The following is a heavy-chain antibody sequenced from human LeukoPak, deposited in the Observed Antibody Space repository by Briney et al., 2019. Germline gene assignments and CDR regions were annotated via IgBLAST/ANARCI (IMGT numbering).Heavy chain of an antibody. CDR3: APQGFYDSSGYPSWFDP. D-gene: IGHD3-22*01. V-gene: IGHV3-7*01. J-gene: IGHJ5*02. CDR2: INQDGSEK. CDR1: RFTFSSYW. Sequence: GGSLRLSCAASRFTFSSYWMSWVRQAPGEGLEWVANINQDGSEKYYVDSVKGRFTISRDDAKNSLYLQMNSLRGEDTAVYYCAPQGFYDSSGYPSWFDPWGQGTLVTVSS.